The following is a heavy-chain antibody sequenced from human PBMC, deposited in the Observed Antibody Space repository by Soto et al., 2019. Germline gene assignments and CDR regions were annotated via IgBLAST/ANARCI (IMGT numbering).Heavy chain of an antibody. V-gene: IGHV1-18*01. J-gene: IGHJ1*01. CDR1: GYIFTSHG. Sequence: QVQLVQSGAEVKKPGASVKVSCKASGYIFTSHGISWARQAPGQGLEWMGRISTYNGNTKYAQNLQGRVTMTTDTTASIDYMELRSIRSDKKALYYGEIDNGHWPVYDWGQGTMVTVSS. CDR3: EIDNGHWPVYD. CDR2: ISTYNGNT. D-gene: IGHD2-8*01.